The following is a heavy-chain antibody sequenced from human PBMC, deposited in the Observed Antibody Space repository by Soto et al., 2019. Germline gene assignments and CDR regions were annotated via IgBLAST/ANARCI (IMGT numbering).Heavy chain of an antibody. CDR2: ISGSGANT. CDR1: GFTFSSYS. J-gene: IGHJ4*02. Sequence: GGSLRLSCAASGFTFSSYSMSWVRQAPGKGLEWVSSISGSGANTFYADSVRGRVTFSRDNSKNTLYLQMSSLRVEDAAVYYCAKKVPGSNPLDSWGQGALVTVSS. CDR3: AKKVPGSNPLDS. V-gene: IGHV3-23*01. D-gene: IGHD1-1*01.